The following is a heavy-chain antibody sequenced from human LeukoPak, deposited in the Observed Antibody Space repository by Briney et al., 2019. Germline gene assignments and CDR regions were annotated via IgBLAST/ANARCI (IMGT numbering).Heavy chain of an antibody. J-gene: IGHJ4*02. Sequence: PSETLTLTCTVSGGSISSYYWSWIRQPAGKGLEWIGRIYSSGSTHYNPSLKSRVTMSVDTSKNQFSLNLSSVTAADTAVYYCAGDNYNDYDQFDYWSQGTLVTVSS. CDR1: GGSISSYY. D-gene: IGHD4-17*01. V-gene: IGHV4-4*07. CDR2: IYSSGST. CDR3: AGDNYNDYDQFDY.